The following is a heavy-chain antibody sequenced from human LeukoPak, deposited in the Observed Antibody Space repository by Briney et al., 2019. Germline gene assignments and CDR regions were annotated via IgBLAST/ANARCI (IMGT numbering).Heavy chain of an antibody. D-gene: IGHD3-22*01. CDR1: GGSISSYY. J-gene: IGHJ4*02. Sequence: PSETLSLTCTVSGGSISSYYWSWIRQPAGKGLEWIGRIYTSGSTNYNPSLKSRVTMSVDTSKNQFSLKLSSVTAADTAVYYCARGFYDSSGYPTFDYWGQGTLVTVSS. V-gene: IGHV4-4*07. CDR3: ARGFYDSSGYPTFDY. CDR2: IYTSGST.